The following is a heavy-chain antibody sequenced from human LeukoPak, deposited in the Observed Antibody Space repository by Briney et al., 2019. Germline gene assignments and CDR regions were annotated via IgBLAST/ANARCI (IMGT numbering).Heavy chain of an antibody. V-gene: IGHV3-21*01. CDR1: GFTFSSYS. CDR3: ARGSRAITGLLDYMDV. J-gene: IGHJ6*03. Sequence: PGGYLRLSCAASGFTFSSYSMNWVRQAPGKGLEWVSSISSSSYIYYADSVKGRFTISRDNAKNSLYLQMNSLRAEDTAVYYCARGSRAITGLLDYMDVWGKGTTVTVSS. D-gene: IGHD3-16*01. CDR2: ISSSSYI.